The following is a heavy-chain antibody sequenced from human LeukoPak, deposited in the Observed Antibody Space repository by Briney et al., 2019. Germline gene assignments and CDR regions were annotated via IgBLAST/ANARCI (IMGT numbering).Heavy chain of an antibody. CDR2: IYHSGST. Sequence: SETLSLTRAVSGYSISSGYYWGWIRPPPGKGREWIGSIYHSGSTYYNPSLKSRVTISVDTSKNQFSLKLSSVTAADTAVYYCARQSRFNWFDPWGQGTLVTVSS. CDR3: ARQSRFNWFDP. V-gene: IGHV4-38-2*01. CDR1: GYSISSGYY. J-gene: IGHJ5*02. D-gene: IGHD2-2*01.